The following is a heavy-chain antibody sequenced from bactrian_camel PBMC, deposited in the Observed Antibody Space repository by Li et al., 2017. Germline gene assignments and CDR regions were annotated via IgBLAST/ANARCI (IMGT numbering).Heavy chain of an antibody. CDR3: AKDYVDGLGIDY. D-gene: IGHD1*01. CDR2: IDTGGTTT. Sequence: HVQLVESGGALVQPGGSLKLACSVSGFRWNHYWMYWVRQAPGKGLEWVSTIDTGGTTTFYADSVKGRFTISRDNAKNTLYLQLNSLKTEDTAMYYCAKDYVDGLGIDYWGQGTQVTVS. J-gene: IGHJ4*01. CDR1: GFRWNHYW. V-gene: IGHV3S1*01.